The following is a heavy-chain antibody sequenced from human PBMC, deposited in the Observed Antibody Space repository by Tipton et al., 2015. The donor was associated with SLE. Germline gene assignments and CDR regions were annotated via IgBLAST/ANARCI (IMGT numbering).Heavy chain of an antibody. Sequence: TLSLICTVSGGSISSDSYYWGWIRQPPGKGLEWIGSIYYSGSTYYNPSLKSRVTISVDTSKNQFSLKLSSVTAADTAVYYCARSHYDILTGYYFPDAFDIWGQGTMVTVSS. J-gene: IGHJ3*02. V-gene: IGHV4-39*01. D-gene: IGHD3-9*01. CDR1: GGSISSDSYY. CDR2: IYYSGST. CDR3: ARSHYDILTGYYFPDAFDI.